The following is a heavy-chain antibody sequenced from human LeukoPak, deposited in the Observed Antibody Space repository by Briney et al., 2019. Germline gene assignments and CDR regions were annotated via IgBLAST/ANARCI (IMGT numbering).Heavy chain of an antibody. D-gene: IGHD4-23*01. Sequence: SVKVSCKTSGGTFSSYAISWVRQAPGQGLEWMGRIIPIFGAPNYAQKFQGRVTITMDESTTTAYMELSSLRSEDTAVYYCARDDRLWGGNPYMDVWGKGTTVTVSS. CDR3: ARDDRLWGGNPYMDV. CDR1: GGTFSSYA. V-gene: IGHV1-69*05. J-gene: IGHJ6*03. CDR2: IIPIFGAP.